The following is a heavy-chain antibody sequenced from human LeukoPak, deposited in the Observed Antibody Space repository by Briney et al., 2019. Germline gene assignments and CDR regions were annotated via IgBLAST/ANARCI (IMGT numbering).Heavy chain of an antibody. CDR2: IYPGDSDA. D-gene: IGHD2-2*01. Sequence: GAALQISCKGAGYSFTSYWIGWGRQMPGTGREGMGIIYPGDSDARYSPSFQGQVTISADKSISTAYLQWNSLKASDTAMYYCARRKYCSSTSCPFDYWGQGTLVTVSS. CDR3: ARRKYCSSTSCPFDY. V-gene: IGHV5-51*01. CDR1: GYSFTSYW. J-gene: IGHJ4*02.